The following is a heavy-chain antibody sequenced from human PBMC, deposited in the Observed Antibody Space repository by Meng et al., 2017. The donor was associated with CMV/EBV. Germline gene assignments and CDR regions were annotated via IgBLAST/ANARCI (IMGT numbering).Heavy chain of an antibody. V-gene: IGHV3-30*02. CDR2: IRYDGSNT. CDR3: ARGAGGTYFFDS. CDR1: GFRFSAYG. J-gene: IGHJ4*02. Sequence: GGSLRLSCAASGFRFSAYGMHWVRQAPGKGLEWVTFIRYDGSNTYYADSVKGRFTISRDNSRNRLFLQMNSLRPEDTAVYYCARGAGGTYFFDSWGQGTLVTVSS. D-gene: IGHD1-26*01.